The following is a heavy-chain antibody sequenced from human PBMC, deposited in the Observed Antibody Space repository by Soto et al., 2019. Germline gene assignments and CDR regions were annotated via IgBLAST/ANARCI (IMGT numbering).Heavy chain of an antibody. CDR3: ARSELDYDILTGYYTEFDY. Sequence: QLQLQESGPGLVKPSETLSLTCTVSGGSISSSSYYWGWIRQPPGKGLEWIGSIYYSGSTYYNPSLKSRVTISVDTSKNHFSLKLSSVTAADTAVYYCARSELDYDILTGYYTEFDYLGQGTLVTVSS. V-gene: IGHV4-39*01. J-gene: IGHJ4*02. CDR1: GGSISSSSYY. D-gene: IGHD3-9*01. CDR2: IYYSGST.